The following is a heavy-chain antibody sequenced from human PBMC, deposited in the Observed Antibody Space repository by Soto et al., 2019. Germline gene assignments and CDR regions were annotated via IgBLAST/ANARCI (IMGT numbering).Heavy chain of an antibody. J-gene: IGHJ5*02. V-gene: IGHV4-4*07. Sequence: SETQSLTCNVSGGSLSCYDWSWIRQPPGKGLEWIGRIYATGSSDYNPSLKSRITISVDMSKKQFSLTLRSVTAADTAMYYCVRDGTKNLRDWFDPWGQGILVTVSS. CDR3: VRDGTKNLRDWFDP. CDR1: GGSLSCYD. D-gene: IGHD1-1*01. CDR2: IYATGSS.